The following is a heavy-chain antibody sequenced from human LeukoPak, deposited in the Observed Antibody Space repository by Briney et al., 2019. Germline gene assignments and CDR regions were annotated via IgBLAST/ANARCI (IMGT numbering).Heavy chain of an antibody. J-gene: IGHJ3*02. CDR3: ARGFGSSWYEGAFDI. Sequence: SETLSLTRAVYGGSFSGYYWSWIRQPPGKGLEWIGEINHSGGTNYNPSLKSRVTISVDTSKNQFSLKLSSVTAADTAVYYCARGFGSSWYEGAFDIWGQGTMVTVSS. CDR1: GGSFSGYY. V-gene: IGHV4-34*01. CDR2: INHSGGT. D-gene: IGHD6-13*01.